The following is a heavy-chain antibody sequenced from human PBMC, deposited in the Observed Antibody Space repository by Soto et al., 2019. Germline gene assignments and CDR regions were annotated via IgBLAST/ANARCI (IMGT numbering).Heavy chain of an antibody. Sequence: QVQMVQSGAEVKKPGTSVKVSCKASGYAFINYAVTWVRQAPGEGLEWLGWISASNDNSYSAQKFQDRVTMSTETASNTGYMELRRLTSDDTAVDYCSREGGNTGTSDYWGQGTLVPVSS. J-gene: IGHJ4*02. CDR1: GYAFINYA. V-gene: IGHV1-18*01. CDR3: SREGGNTGTSDY. CDR2: ISASNDNS. D-gene: IGHD1-7*01.